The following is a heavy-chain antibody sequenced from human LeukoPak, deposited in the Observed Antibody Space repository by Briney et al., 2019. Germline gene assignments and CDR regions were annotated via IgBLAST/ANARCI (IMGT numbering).Heavy chain of an antibody. Sequence: SETLSLTCAVYGGSFSGYYWSWIRQPPGKGLEWIGEINHSGSTNYNPSLKSRVTISVDTSKNQFSLKLSSVTAADTAVYYCASVDGHWGQGTLVTVSS. CDR1: GGSFSGYY. CDR3: ASVDGH. D-gene: IGHD5-24*01. J-gene: IGHJ1*01. CDR2: INHSGST. V-gene: IGHV4-34*01.